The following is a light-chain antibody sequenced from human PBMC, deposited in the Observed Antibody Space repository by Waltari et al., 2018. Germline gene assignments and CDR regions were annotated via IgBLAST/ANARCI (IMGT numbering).Light chain of an antibody. J-gene: IGKJ2*01. CDR2: DAS. CDR3: QQRSNWTPHT. V-gene: IGKV3-11*01. CDR1: QSVGTY. Sequence: IVLTQSPATLSLSPGETATLSCRASQSVGTYLAWYQQKPGQAPRLLIYDASNRATGIPARFRGSGSGTDFTLTISNLEAEDFAVYYCQQRSNWTPHTFGQGARLEIK.